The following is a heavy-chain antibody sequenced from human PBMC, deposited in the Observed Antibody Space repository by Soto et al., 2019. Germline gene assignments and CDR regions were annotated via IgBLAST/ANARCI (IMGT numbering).Heavy chain of an antibody. V-gene: IGHV1-18*04. CDR1: VYTFTSYG. CDR3: ARVEGYYGMDV. CDR2: ISAYNGNT. D-gene: IGHD3-3*01. J-gene: IGHJ6*02. Sequence: QVQLVQSGAEVKKPGASVKVSCKASVYTFTSYGISWVRQAPGQGLEWMGWISAYNGNTNYAQKLQGRVTMTTDTDTSTAYMELRSLRSDAKDVYYCARVEGYYGMDVWGQGTTVTVSS.